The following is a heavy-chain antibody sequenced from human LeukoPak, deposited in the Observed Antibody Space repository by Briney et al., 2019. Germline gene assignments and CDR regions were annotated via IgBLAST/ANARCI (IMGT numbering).Heavy chain of an antibody. V-gene: IGHV1-69*13. Sequence: SVKVSCKASGGTFSSYAISWVRQAPGQGLEWMGGIILIFGTANYAQKFQGRVTITADESTSTAYMELSSLRSEDTAVYYCARAPNYYDSSGYYYFDYWGQGTLVTVSS. D-gene: IGHD3-22*01. CDR1: GGTFSSYA. J-gene: IGHJ4*02. CDR2: IILIFGTA. CDR3: ARAPNYYDSSGYYYFDY.